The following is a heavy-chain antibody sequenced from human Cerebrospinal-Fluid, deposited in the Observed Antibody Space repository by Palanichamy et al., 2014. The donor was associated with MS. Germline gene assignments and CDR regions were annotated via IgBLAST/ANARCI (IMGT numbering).Heavy chain of an antibody. V-gene: IGHV4-34*02. CDR1: GGALSDYY. CDR2: ITQSGTT. J-gene: IGHJ4*02. CDR3: SRGALVATHVFDY. Sequence: QVQFQQWGAGLVKPAETLSLTCGVYGGALSDYYWSWIRQSPEKRLEWIGEITQSGTTNYNPSLKGRVTISLDTSNNRFSLRLNSATAADTALYFCSRGALVATHVFDYWGQGNLVTVSS. D-gene: IGHD2-21*01.